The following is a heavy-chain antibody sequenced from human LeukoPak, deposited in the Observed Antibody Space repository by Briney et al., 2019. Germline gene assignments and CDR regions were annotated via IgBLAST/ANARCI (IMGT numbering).Heavy chain of an antibody. CDR1: GFSFSTYG. V-gene: IGHV3-33*03. CDR3: ARASGCYDY. Sequence: GSSLRLSCAASGFSFSTYGMHWVRQAPGKGLEWVAVIWFDGSNKYYADSVKGRFTISRDSSKNTLYLQMNSLRADDTAVYYCARASGCYDYWGRGTLVTVSS. J-gene: IGHJ4*02. CDR2: IWFDGSNK. D-gene: IGHD6-19*01.